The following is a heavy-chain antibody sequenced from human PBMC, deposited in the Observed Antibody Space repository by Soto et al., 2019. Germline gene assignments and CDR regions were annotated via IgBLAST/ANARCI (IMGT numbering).Heavy chain of an antibody. D-gene: IGHD2-15*01. CDR1: GFTFSNAW. J-gene: IGHJ4*02. V-gene: IGHV3-15*01. CDR3: TTVFPLYCSGGGCYFGTKIIDY. Sequence: GGSLRLSCATSGFTFSNAWMSWVRQAPGKGLEWVGRIKSKTDGGTTDYAAPVKGRFTISRDDSKNTLYLQMNSLKTEDTAVYYCTTVFPLYCSGGGCYFGTKIIDYWGQGTLVTVSS. CDR2: IKSKTDGGTT.